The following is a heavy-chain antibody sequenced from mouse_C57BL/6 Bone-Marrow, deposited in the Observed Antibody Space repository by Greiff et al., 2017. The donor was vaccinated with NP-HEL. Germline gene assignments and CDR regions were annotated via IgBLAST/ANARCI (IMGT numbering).Heavy chain of an antibody. CDR1: GYTFTTYP. D-gene: IGHD2-3*01. V-gene: IGHV1-47*01. Sequence: QVQLQQSGAELVKPGASVKMSCKASGYTFTTYPIEWMKQNHGKSLEWIGNFHPYNDDTKYNEKFKGKATLTVEKSSSTVYLELSRLTSDDSAVYYRGKPIDDCYSSSFAYWGQGTLVTVSA. CDR2: FHPYNDDT. J-gene: IGHJ3*01. CDR3: GKPIDDCYSSSFAY.